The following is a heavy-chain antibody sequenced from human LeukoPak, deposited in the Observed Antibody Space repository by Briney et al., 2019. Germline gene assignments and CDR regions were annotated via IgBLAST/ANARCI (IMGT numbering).Heavy chain of an antibody. Sequence: SETLSLTCTVSGGSISSYYWSWIRQPPGKGLEWIGYIYYSGSTNYNPSLKSRVTISVDTSKNQFSLKLSSVTAADTAVYYCARGVLGSAFDIWGQGTMVTVSS. J-gene: IGHJ3*02. V-gene: IGHV4-59*01. CDR1: GGSISSYY. CDR3: ARGVLGSAFDI. CDR2: IYYSGST. D-gene: IGHD3-16*01.